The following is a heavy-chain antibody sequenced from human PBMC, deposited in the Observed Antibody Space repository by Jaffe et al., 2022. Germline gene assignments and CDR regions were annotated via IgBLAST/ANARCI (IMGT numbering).Heavy chain of an antibody. CDR3: AKRTGEIPLDY. D-gene: IGHD7-27*01. Sequence: QVQLVASGGGVVQPGGSLRLSCATSGFSFSTSDMSWVRQAPGKGLEWVAFIWSDGINKYYADSVKGRFTISRDNSKKTLYLQMSSLRPEDTAVYYCAKRTGEIPLDYWGQGTLVTVSS. CDR1: GFSFSTSD. J-gene: IGHJ4*02. CDR2: IWSDGINK. V-gene: IGHV3-30*02.